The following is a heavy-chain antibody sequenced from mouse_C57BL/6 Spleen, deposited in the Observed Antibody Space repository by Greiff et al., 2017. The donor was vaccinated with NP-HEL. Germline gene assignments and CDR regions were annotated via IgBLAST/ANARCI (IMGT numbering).Heavy chain of an antibody. CDR2: IDPETGGT. J-gene: IGHJ2*01. D-gene: IGHD2-2*01. Sequence: QVHVKQSGAELVRPGASVTLSCKASGYTFTDYEMHWVKQTPVHGLEWIGAIDPETGGTAYNQKFKGKAILTADKSSSTAYMELRSLTSEDSAVYYCTRLGVTTGYYFDYWGQGTTLTVSS. CDR3: TRLGVTTGYYFDY. CDR1: GYTFTDYE. V-gene: IGHV1-15*01.